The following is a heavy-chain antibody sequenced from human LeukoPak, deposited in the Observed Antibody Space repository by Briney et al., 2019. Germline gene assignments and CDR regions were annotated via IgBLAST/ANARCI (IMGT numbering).Heavy chain of an antibody. V-gene: IGHV3-74*01. Sequence: PGGSLRLSCAASGFSFNNYWMRWVRQAPGRGLVWVARISNDGRSRRFADSVKGRFTISRDNAKNTLYLQMNSLSAEDTAVYYCTRGREGNYGLFDSWGQGTLVTVSS. CDR2: ISNDGRSR. D-gene: IGHD3-10*01. J-gene: IGHJ4*02. CDR3: TRGREGNYGLFDS. CDR1: GFSFNNYW.